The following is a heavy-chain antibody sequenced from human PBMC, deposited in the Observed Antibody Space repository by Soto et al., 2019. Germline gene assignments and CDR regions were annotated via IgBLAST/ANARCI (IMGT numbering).Heavy chain of an antibody. D-gene: IGHD5-18*01. CDR1: GFSLSTSGMR. CDR3: ARIGYSYGYYYFDY. V-gene: IGHV2-70*04. J-gene: IGHJ4*02. Sequence: SGPTLVNPTQTLTLTCTFSGFSLSTSGMRVSWIRQPPGKALEWLARIDWDDDKFYSTSLKTRLTISKDTSKNQVVLAMTNMDPVDTATYYCARIGYSYGYYYFDYWGQGTLVTVSS. CDR2: IDWDDDK.